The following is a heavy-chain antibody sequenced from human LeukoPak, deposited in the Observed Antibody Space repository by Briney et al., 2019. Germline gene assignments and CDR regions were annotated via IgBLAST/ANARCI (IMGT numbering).Heavy chain of an antibody. V-gene: IGHV1-46*01. CDR3: ARGTLGYDSSGYYYENYYYYMDV. CDR2: INPSGGST. J-gene: IGHJ6*03. D-gene: IGHD3-22*01. Sequence: ASVKVSCKASGYTFTSYYMHWVRQAPGRGLEWMGIINPSGGSTSYAQKFQGRVTMTRDTSTSTAYMELSSLRSEDTAVYYCARGTLGYDSSGYYYENYYYYMDVWGKGTTVTVSS. CDR1: GYTFTSYY.